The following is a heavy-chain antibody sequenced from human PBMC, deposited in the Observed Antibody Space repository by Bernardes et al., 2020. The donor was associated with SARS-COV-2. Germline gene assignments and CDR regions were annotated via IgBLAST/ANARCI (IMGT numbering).Heavy chain of an antibody. CDR1: GYTLTELS. CDR2: FDPEDGET. D-gene: IGHD3-3*01. CDR3: ATTSVFGVEPNWFDP. V-gene: IGHV1-24*01. Sequence: VQVSCKVSGYTLTELSMHWVRQAPGKGLEWMGGFDPEDGETIYAQKFQGRVTMTEDTSTDTAYMELSSLRSEDTAVYYCATTSVFGVEPNWFDPWGQGTLVTVSS. J-gene: IGHJ5*02.